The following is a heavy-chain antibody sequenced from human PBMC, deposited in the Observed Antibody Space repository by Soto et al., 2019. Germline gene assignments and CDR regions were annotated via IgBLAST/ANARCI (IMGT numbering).Heavy chain of an antibody. D-gene: IGHD3-22*01. Sequence: QVQLVESGGGVVQPGRSLRLSCAASGFTFSSYGMHWVRQAPGKGLEWVAVIWYDGSNKYYADSVKGRFTISRDNSKNTLYLQMNSLRDEDTAVYYCARDSPYYYDSSGYYYYYYGMDVWGQGTTVTVSS. CDR1: GFTFSSYG. J-gene: IGHJ6*02. CDR2: IWYDGSNK. V-gene: IGHV3-33*01. CDR3: ARDSPYYYDSSGYYYYYYGMDV.